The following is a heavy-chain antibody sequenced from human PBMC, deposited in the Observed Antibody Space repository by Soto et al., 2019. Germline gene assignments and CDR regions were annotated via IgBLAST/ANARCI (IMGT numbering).Heavy chain of an antibody. CDR1: GFSLSTSGVG. Sequence: QITLKESGPTLVKPTQTLTLTCTFSGFSLSTSGVGVGWIRQPPGKALEWLALIYWDDDKRYSPSLKSRLTITKDTSKNQVVLTMTNMDPVDTATYYCADAFQGMPEDAFDIWGQGTMVTVSS. CDR2: IYWDDDK. CDR3: ADAFQGMPEDAFDI. D-gene: IGHD2-2*01. J-gene: IGHJ3*02. V-gene: IGHV2-5*02.